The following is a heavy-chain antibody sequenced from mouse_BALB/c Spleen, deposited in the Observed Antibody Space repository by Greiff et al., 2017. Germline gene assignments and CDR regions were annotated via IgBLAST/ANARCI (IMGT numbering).Heavy chain of an antibody. Sequence: EVKLMESGAELVKPGASVKLSCTASGFNIKDTYMHWVKQRPEQGLEWIGRIDPANGNTKYDPKFQGKATITADTSSNTAYLQLSSLTSEDTAVYYCARGYDGYYWFAYWGQGTLVTVSA. CDR1: GFNIKDTY. J-gene: IGHJ3*01. CDR3: ARGYDGYYWFAY. D-gene: IGHD2-3*01. CDR2: IDPANGNT. V-gene: IGHV14-3*02.